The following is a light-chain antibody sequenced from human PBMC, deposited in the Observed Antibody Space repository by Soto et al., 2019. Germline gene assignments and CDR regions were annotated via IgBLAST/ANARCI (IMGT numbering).Light chain of an antibody. Sequence: QSVLIQPPSASGTPGQRVTISCSGTSSNIGTNTVNWYQHFPGTAPKLLIYSNNQRPSGVPVRFSGSKSGTSASLAISGLQSEDEADYYCSSYAGSNIHYVFGTGTKLTVL. V-gene: IGLV1-44*01. J-gene: IGLJ1*01. CDR3: SSYAGSNIHYV. CDR2: SNN. CDR1: SSNIGTNT.